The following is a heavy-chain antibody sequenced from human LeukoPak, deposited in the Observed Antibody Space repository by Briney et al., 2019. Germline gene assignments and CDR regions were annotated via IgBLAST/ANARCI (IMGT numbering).Heavy chain of an antibody. J-gene: IGHJ4*02. CDR3: ARGAPVAIFGPGYDEYFEY. CDR2: MNPDSGNT. D-gene: IGHD3-3*01. V-gene: IGHV1-8*01. CDR1: GYTFDNYD. Sequence: ASVNVSCKTSGYTFDNYDINWARQAAGQGLEWMGWMNPDSGNTGYAHKFVGRVTMARNTSMTTAYLELTGLTSGDTAIYYCARGAPVAIFGPGYDEYFEYWGKGPVVIVSS.